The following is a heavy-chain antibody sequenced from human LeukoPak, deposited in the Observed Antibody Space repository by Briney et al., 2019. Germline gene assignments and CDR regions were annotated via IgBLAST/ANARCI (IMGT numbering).Heavy chain of an antibody. CDR1: GYTFTSYD. D-gene: IGHD1-14*01. CDR2: MNPNSGNT. CDR3: ARGVMKSDLTW. J-gene: IGHJ4*02. Sequence: ASVKVSCKASGYTFTSYDINWVRQATGQGLEWMGWMNPNSGNTGYATQFQGRVTMTRNTSISTDYMELSSLRSEDTAVYYCARGVMKSDLTWWGQGTLVTVSS. V-gene: IGHV1-8*01.